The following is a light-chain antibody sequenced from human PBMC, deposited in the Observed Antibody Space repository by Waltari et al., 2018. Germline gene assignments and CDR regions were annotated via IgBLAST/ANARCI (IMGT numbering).Light chain of an antibody. V-gene: IGLV2-14*01. J-gene: IGLJ3*02. CDR2: DVT. CDR1: SSDVGVYNY. Sequence: QSALTQPASVSGSPGQSITISCTGTSSDVGVYNYVSWYQQNPGKAPKLMIYDVTKRPSGVSDRVAGSKSGNTASLTISGLQAEDEADYYCCSYTTSSAWVFGGGTKLTVL. CDR3: CSYTTSSAWV.